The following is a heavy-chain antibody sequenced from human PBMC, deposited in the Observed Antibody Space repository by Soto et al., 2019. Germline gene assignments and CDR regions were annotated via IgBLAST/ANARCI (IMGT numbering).Heavy chain of an antibody. J-gene: IGHJ4*02. CDR1: GASIGTNNW. D-gene: IGHD5-12*01. CDR2: VYHSGTT. Sequence: NLSETLSLTCAVAGASIGTNNWWSWVRQPPGKGLEWIGEVYHSGTTNCNPSLKSRVTISIDKSKNQFSLTLTSMTAADTALYYCAVPGRGDFDYWSQGTLVTVSS. V-gene: IGHV4-4*02. CDR3: AVPGRGDFDY.